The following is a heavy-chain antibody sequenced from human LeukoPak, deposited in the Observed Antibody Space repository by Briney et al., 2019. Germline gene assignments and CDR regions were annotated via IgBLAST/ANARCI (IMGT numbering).Heavy chain of an antibody. V-gene: IGHV3-30*04. CDR1: GFTFSSYA. J-gene: IGHJ4*02. CDR2: ISYDGSNK. Sequence: PGGSLRLSCAASGFTFSSYAMHWVRQAPGKGLEWVAVISYDGSNKYYADSVKGRFTISRDNSKNTLYLQMNSLRAEDTAVYYCARGPFTSISKYFDYWGQGTLVTVSS. CDR3: ARGPFTSISKYFDY. D-gene: IGHD2-2*01.